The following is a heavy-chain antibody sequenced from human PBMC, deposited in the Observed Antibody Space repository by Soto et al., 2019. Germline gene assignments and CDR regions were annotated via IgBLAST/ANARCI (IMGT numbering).Heavy chain of an antibody. Sequence: VGSLRLSCAASWFTFSGSAMHWVRQASGKGLKWVGRIRSKANSYATAYAASVKGRFTISRDDSKNTAYLQMNSLKTEDTAVYYCSVAPADYWGQGTLVTVSS. CDR2: IRSKANSYAT. CDR3: SVAPADY. CDR1: WFTFSGSA. J-gene: IGHJ4*02. V-gene: IGHV3-73*01.